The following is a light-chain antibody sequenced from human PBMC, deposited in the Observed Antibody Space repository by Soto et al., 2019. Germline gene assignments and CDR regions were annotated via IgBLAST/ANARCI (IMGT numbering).Light chain of an antibody. J-gene: IGKJ1*01. CDR1: QSVSSY. V-gene: IGKV3-11*01. CDR2: DAS. Sequence: EIVLTQSPATLSLSPGERATLSCRASQSVSSYLAWYQQKPGQAPRLLIYDASNRATGIPARFSGSGSGTDFTLTISSLEPEDFAIYYCHQYHGWPWTFGQGTKVEIK. CDR3: HQYHGWPWT.